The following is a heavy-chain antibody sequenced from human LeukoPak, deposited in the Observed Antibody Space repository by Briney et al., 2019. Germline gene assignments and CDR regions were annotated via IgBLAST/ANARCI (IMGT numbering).Heavy chain of an antibody. Sequence: PGGSLRLSCVASGFTSSSYSMNWVRQAPGKGLEWVSSISSSSSYMFYADSMKGRFTISRDNAKNSLYLQMNSLRAEDTAVYYCARDRSGSYPETYGMDVWGQGTTVTVSS. J-gene: IGHJ6*02. D-gene: IGHD1-26*01. CDR3: ARDRSGSYPETYGMDV. V-gene: IGHV3-21*01. CDR2: ISSSSSYM. CDR1: GFTSSSYS.